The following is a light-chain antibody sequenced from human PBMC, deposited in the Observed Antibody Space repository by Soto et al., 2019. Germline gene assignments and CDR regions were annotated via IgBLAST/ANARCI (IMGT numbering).Light chain of an antibody. CDR1: SGHSSYA. Sequence: QLVLTQSPSASASLGASVKLTCTLSSGHSSYAIAWLQQQPEKGPRYLMKLNSDGSHSKGDGIPDRFSGSSSGAERYLIISSLQSEDEADYYCQTWGTGVWVFGGGTKLTVL. J-gene: IGLJ3*02. CDR2: LNSDGSH. CDR3: QTWGTGVWV. V-gene: IGLV4-69*01.